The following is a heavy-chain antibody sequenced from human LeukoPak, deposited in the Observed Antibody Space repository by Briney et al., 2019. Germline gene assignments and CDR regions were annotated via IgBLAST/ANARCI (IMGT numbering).Heavy chain of an antibody. CDR1: GFTFSSYS. D-gene: IGHD3-10*01. CDR3: ARGSTYYYGSGVH. J-gene: IGHJ4*02. Sequence: GGSLRLSCAASGFTFSSYSMNWVRLAPGKGLEWVSSISSSSSYIYYADSVKGRFTISRDNAKNSLYLQMNSLRAEDTAVYYCARGSTYYYGSGVHWAQGTLVTVSS. V-gene: IGHV3-21*01. CDR2: ISSSSSYI.